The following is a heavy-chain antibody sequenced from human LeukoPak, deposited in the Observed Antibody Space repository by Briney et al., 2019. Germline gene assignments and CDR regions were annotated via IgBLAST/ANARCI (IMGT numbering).Heavy chain of an antibody. V-gene: IGHV1-18*01. CDR2: INAYNGNT. CDR3: AGIRDGTVSLDY. CDR1: RYTFTSYG. J-gene: IGHJ4*02. D-gene: IGHD4-11*01. Sequence: ASVKVSCMPSRYTFTSYGISWVRQAPGQGVEWVGWINAYNGNTNYVQKLQGRVTMTTDTSTSKAYMELRSVRSEDTAVYYCAGIRDGTVSLDYWGQGTLVTVSS.